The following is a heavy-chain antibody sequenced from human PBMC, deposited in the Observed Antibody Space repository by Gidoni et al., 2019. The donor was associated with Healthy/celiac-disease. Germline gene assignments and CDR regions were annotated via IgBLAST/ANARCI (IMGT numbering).Heavy chain of an antibody. CDR1: GYTFTSYA. V-gene: IGHV7-4-1*01. CDR2: INTNTGNP. J-gene: IGHJ6*03. D-gene: IGHD6-13*01. Sequence: QVQLVQSGSELKKPGASVKVSCKASGYTFTSYAMNWVRQAPGQGLEWMGWINTNTGNPTYAQGFTGRFVFSLDTSVSTAYLQICSLKAEDTAVYYCARGEDTGSWYWGSYYYYYMDVWGKGTTVTVSS. CDR3: ARGEDTGSWYWGSYYYYYMDV.